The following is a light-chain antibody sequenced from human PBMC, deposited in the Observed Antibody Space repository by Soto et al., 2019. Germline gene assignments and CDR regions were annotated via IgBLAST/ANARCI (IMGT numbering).Light chain of an antibody. Sequence: GDGEIITCRASQGISNYLAWYQQKPGKVPKLLIYAASTLQSGVPSRFSGSGSGTDFTLTIRSLQPEDVATYYCQKYNSALSITFGQGTRLEIK. V-gene: IGKV1-27*01. J-gene: IGKJ5*01. CDR3: QKYNSALSIT. CDR2: AAS. CDR1: QGISNY.